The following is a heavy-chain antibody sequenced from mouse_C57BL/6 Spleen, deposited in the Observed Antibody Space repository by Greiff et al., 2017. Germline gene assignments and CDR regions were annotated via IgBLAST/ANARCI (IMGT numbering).Heavy chain of an antibody. D-gene: IGHD1-1*01. CDR1: GYSLSTSGMG. CDR3: ARSLITTVAWYFDG. V-gene: IGHV8-12*01. Sequence: QVTLKESGPGILQSSQTLSLTCSFSGYSLSTSGMGVSWIRQPSGKGLEWPAHIYWDDDKRYNPSLKSRLTISKDTSRNQVFLKITSVYTADTATYYGARSLITTVAWYFDGWGTGTTVTVSS. J-gene: IGHJ1*03. CDR2: IYWDDDK.